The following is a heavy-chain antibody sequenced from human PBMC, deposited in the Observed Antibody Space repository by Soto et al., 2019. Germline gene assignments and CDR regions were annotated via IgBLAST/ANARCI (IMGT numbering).Heavy chain of an antibody. Sequence: GGSLRLSCAASGFTFSSYAMTWVRQAPGRGLEWVSAISGTGSPTYYADSVMGRFTISRDNSKNTLYLQMNSLRADDTAVYYCARDRGWSLFDYWGQGTLVTVSS. CDR3: ARDRGWSLFDY. V-gene: IGHV3-23*01. CDR1: GFTFSSYA. CDR2: ISGTGSPT. J-gene: IGHJ4*02. D-gene: IGHD6-19*01.